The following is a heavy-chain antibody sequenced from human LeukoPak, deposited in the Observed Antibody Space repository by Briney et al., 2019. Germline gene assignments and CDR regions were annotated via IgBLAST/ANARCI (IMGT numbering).Heavy chain of an antibody. CDR2: ISSRSSYI. CDR1: GFTFSSYS. V-gene: IGHV3-21*01. D-gene: IGHD6-19*01. CDR3: ARGEEPVAGSLSHFDY. Sequence: PGGSLRLSCAASGFTFSSYSMNWVRQAPGKGLEWVSSISSRSSYIDYADSLKGRFTISRDNAKNSLYLQMNSLRAEDTAVYYGARGEEPVAGSLSHFDYWGQGTLVTVSS. J-gene: IGHJ4*02.